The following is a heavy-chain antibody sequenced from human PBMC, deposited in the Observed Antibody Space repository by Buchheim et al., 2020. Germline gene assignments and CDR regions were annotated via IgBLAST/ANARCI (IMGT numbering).Heavy chain of an antibody. CDR1: GFTFSGSA. V-gene: IGHV3-73*02. J-gene: IGHJ6*02. CDR3: TRVYCSSTSCYEPYYYYGMDV. D-gene: IGHD2-2*01. CDR2: IRSKANSYAT. Sequence: VQLVESGGGLVQPGGSLKLSCAASGFTFSGSAMHWVRQASGKGLEWVGRIRSKANSYATAYAASVKGRFTISRDDSKNTAYLQMNSLKTEDTAVYYCTRVYCSSTSCYEPYYYYGMDVWGQGTT.